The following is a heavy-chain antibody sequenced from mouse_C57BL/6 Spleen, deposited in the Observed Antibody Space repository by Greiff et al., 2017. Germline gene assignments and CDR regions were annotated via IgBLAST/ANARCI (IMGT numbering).Heavy chain of an antibody. D-gene: IGHD2-4*01. CDR1: GYSFTDYN. V-gene: IGHV1-39*01. Sequence: VQLQQSGPELVKPGASVKISCTASGYSFTDYNMNWVKQSNGKSFEWIGVITTNYGTNSYNQKFKVKATLTVDQSSSTAYMQLNILTSEDSAVYYCARLDYYDYADAMDYWGQGTSVTVSS. J-gene: IGHJ4*01. CDR3: ARLDYYDYADAMDY. CDR2: ITTNYGTN.